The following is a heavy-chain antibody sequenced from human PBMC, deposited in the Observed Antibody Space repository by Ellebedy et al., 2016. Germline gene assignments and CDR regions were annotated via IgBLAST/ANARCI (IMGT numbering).Heavy chain of an antibody. D-gene: IGHD6-19*01. CDR3: ARVRAGIAVRWHFDY. Sequence: GSLRLSCTVSGGSISSSSYYWGWIRQPPGKGLEWIGSIYYSGSTYYNPSLKSRVTISVDTSKNQYSLKLSSATAADTAVYYCARVRAGIAVRWHFDYWGQGTLVTVSS. CDR1: GGSISSSSYY. J-gene: IGHJ4*02. V-gene: IGHV4-39*01. CDR2: IYYSGST.